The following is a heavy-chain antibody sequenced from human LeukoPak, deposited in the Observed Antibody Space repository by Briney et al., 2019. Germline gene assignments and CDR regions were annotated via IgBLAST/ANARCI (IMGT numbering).Heavy chain of an antibody. CDR2: IYSADSA. J-gene: IGHJ4*02. CDR1: GFTVSRNY. CDR3: AREVGGGATNYFDY. Sequence: GGSLRLSCAASGFTVSRNYMSWVRQAPGKGLEWVSVIYSADSAYYADSVRDRFTISRDNSKNTLYLQMNSLRADDTAVYYCAREVGGGATNYFDYWGQGTLVTVSS. D-gene: IGHD1-26*01. V-gene: IGHV3-53*01.